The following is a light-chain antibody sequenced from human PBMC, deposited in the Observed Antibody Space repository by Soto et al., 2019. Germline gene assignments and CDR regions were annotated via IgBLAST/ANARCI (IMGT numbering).Light chain of an antibody. CDR1: QSVSSSY. V-gene: IGKV3-20*01. CDR3: QHYGISVT. Sequence: IVLTQSPGTLSLSPGERATLSCRASQSVSSSYLAWYQQKPGQAPRLLIYCASSRATGIPHRFSGSGSGTDFTHNSSRLEPENFAVYYCQHYGISVTFGQGTKVEIK. J-gene: IGKJ1*01. CDR2: CAS.